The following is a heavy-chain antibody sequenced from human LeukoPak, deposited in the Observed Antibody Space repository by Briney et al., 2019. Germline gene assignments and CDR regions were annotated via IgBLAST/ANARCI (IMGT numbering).Heavy chain of an antibody. CDR2: IAHNGNT. D-gene: IGHD3-16*02. CDR1: GDSISSEGYS. Sequence: SETLSLTCTVSGDSISSEGYSGSWIRQPPGKGLEWIGYIAHNGNTHYSVPLNSRLSISWDTSKNQFFLRLNSVTAADTAVYYCARNSYSYGPNFDYWGQGALVTVSP. CDR3: ARNSYSYGPNFDY. V-gene: IGHV4-30-2*01. J-gene: IGHJ4*02.